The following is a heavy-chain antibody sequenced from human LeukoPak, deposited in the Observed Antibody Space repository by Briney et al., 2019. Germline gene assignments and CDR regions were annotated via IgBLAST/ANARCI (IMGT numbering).Heavy chain of an antibody. D-gene: IGHD3-22*01. Sequence: SGPTLVKPTQTLTLTCTFSGFPLSTSGVGVGWIREPPVKSLGSIALYYWTVDNRYSPSLNNTLTIPKDHSKNQVAVTMTNFYPVETATYYCAHFGAYYDSSVYINWFDPWGQGSLVTVSS. J-gene: IGHJ5*02. CDR1: GFPLSTSGVG. CDR3: AHFGAYYDSSVYINWFDP. CDR2: YYWTVDN. V-gene: IGHV2-5*01.